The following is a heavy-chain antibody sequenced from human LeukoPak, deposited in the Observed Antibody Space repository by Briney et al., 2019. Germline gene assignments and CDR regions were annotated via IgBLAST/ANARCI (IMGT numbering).Heavy chain of an antibody. D-gene: IGHD1-14*01. CDR2: IIPIFGTA. J-gene: IGHJ3*02. V-gene: IGHV1-69*13. CDR3: ARASGAYGTRAFDI. Sequence: ASVKVSCKASGGTFSSYAISWVRQAPGQGLEWMGGIIPIFGTANYAQKFRGRVTITADESTSTAYMELSSLRSEDTAVYYCARASGAYGTRAFDIWGQGTMVTVSS. CDR1: GGTFSSYA.